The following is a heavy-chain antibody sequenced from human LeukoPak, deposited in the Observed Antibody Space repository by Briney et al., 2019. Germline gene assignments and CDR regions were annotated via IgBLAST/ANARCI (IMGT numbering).Heavy chain of an antibody. V-gene: IGHV3-9*03. J-gene: IGHJ3*02. CDR3: AKGDPNDAFDI. D-gene: IGHD5-24*01. CDR1: GFTFDDYA. CDR2: ISWNSGSI. Sequence: GGSLRLSCAASGFTFDDYAMHWVRQAPGKGLEWDSGISWNSGSIGYADSVKGRFTISRDNAKNSLYLQMNSLRAEDMALYYCAKGDPNDAFDIWGQGTMVTVSS.